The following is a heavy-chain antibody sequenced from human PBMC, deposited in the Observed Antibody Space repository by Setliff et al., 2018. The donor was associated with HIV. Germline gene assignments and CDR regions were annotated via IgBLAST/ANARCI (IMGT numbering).Heavy chain of an antibody. J-gene: IGHJ5*02. Sequence: SETLSLTCIVSGASISSNTWSWIRQAPGKGLQWIGFIYNSVTTNYNQSLKSRVTISLDTSKNQFSLKLTSVTAADTAVYYCARGGTSSNWFGPWGQGTLVTVSS. V-gene: IGHV4-59*01. CDR2: IYNSVTT. D-gene: IGHD2-2*01. CDR3: ARGGTSSNWFGP. CDR1: GASISSNT.